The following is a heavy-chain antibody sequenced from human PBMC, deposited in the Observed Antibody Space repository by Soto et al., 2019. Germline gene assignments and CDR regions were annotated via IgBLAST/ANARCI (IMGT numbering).Heavy chain of an antibody. CDR2: MNPNSGNT. CDR3: VRNLNGFDP. Sequence: QVQLVQSGAAVKKPGASVKVSCTTSGYTFTTYDINWVRQATGQGFEWMGWMNPNSGNTGYAQKFQGRVTMTRDTSISTAYMELSSLRSEDTAVYYCVRNLNGFDPWGQGTLVTVSS. CDR1: GYTFTTYD. V-gene: IGHV1-8*02. J-gene: IGHJ5*02.